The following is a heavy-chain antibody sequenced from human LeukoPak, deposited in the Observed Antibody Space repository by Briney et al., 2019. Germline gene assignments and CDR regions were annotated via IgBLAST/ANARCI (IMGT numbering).Heavy chain of an antibody. V-gene: IGHV3-30-3*01. J-gene: IGHJ4*02. D-gene: IGHD3-10*01. CDR2: IASDGSHT. Sequence: GGSLRLSCAASGFTFSTYFMHRVRQAPGKGLEWVADIASDGSHTFYVESVKGRFTISRDNSKNTLYLQMNSLRADDTAVYYCAKGRGSGNRYDFDYWGQGTLVTVSS. CDR3: AKGRGSGNRYDFDY. CDR1: GFTFSTYF.